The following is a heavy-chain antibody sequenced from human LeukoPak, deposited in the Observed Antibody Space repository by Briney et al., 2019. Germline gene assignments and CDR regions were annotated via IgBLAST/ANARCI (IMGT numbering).Heavy chain of an antibody. V-gene: IGHV1-2*06. D-gene: IGHD3-3*01. CDR1: GYTFTGYY. CDR2: INPNSGGT. Sequence: ASVKVSCKASGYTFTGYYMHWVRQAPGQGLEWMGRINPNSGGTNSAQKFQGRVTMTRDTSISTAYMELSRLRFDDTAVYYCARDFSSGWPNFDYWGQGTLVTVSS. J-gene: IGHJ4*02. CDR3: ARDFSSGWPNFDY.